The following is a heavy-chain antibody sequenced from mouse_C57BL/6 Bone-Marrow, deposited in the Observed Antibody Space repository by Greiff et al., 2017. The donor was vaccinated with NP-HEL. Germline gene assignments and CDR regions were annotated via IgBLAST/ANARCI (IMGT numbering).Heavy chain of an antibody. V-gene: IGHV1-81*01. CDR3: ARYDDGYFAY. CDR1: GYTFTSYG. D-gene: IGHD2-3*01. J-gene: IGHJ3*01. CDR2: IYPRSGNT. Sequence: VQLQQSGAELARPGASVKLSCKASGYTFTSYGISWVQQRPGQGLEWIGEIYPRSGNTYYNEKFKGKATLTADKSSSTAYMELRSLTSEDSAVYFCARYDDGYFAYWGQGTLVTVSA.